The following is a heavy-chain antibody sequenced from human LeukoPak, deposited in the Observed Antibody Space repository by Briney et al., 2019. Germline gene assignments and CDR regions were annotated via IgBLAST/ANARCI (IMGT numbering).Heavy chain of an antibody. CDR1: GGTFSSHA. V-gene: IGHV1-69*13. D-gene: IGHD4-17*01. Sequence: ASVKVSCKASGGTFSSHAISWVRQAPGQGLEWMGGIIPIFGTANYAQKFQGRVTITADESTSTAYMELSSLRSEDTAVYYCARAGAVTRGFDYWGQGTLVTVSS. CDR3: ARAGAVTRGFDY. CDR2: IIPIFGTA. J-gene: IGHJ4*02.